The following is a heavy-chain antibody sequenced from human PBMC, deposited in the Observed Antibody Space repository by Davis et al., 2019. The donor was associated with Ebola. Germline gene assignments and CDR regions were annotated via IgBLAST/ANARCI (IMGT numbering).Heavy chain of an antibody. V-gene: IGHV3-21*06. CDR1: GFTFSGYH. Sequence: GESLKISCAASGFTFSGYHMSWVRQAPGKGLEWVSAINSNSNYIYYADSVKGRFTISRDNAKNSLYLQMSSLRADDTAVYYCARDRGGLGYSDYWGQGTLVTVSS. CDR2: INSNSNYI. CDR3: ARDRGGLGYSDY. J-gene: IGHJ4*02. D-gene: IGHD6-13*01.